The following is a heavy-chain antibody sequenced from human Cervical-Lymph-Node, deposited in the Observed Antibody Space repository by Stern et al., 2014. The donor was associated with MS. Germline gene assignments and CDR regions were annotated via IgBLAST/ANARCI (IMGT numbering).Heavy chain of an antibody. Sequence: QVQLVQSGGGVVQPGRSLRLSCAASGFTFSLYDMHWVRQAPGKGLEWVAVISYDGDNKFYTDSVKGRFAISRDSSKSTLYLQLNSLRPEDTGIYYCAKDPRIYDSSGYLDAWGQGTLVTVSS. J-gene: IGHJ5*02. CDR3: AKDPRIYDSSGYLDA. CDR1: GFTFSLYD. V-gene: IGHV3-30*18. CDR2: ISYDGDNK. D-gene: IGHD3-22*01.